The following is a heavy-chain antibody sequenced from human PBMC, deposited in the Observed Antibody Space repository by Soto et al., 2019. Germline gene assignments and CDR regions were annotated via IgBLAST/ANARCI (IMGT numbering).Heavy chain of an antibody. CDR1: GYSFTSYW. CDR3: ARFRRRWCSGGSCYGYYYGMDV. J-gene: IGHJ6*02. V-gene: IGHV5-51*01. CDR2: IYPGDSDT. Sequence: PGESLKISCKGSGYSFTSYWIGWVRQMPGKGLEWMGIIYPGDSDTRYSPSFQGQVTISADKSISTAYLQWSSLKASDTAMYYCARFRRRWCSGGSCYGYYYGMDVWGQGTTVTVSS. D-gene: IGHD2-15*01.